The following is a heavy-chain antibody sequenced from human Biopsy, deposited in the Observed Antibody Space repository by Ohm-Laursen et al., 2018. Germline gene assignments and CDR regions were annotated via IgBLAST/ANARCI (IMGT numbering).Heavy chain of an antibody. D-gene: IGHD4-11*01. CDR1: GGSFSGYY. Sequence: SDTLSLTWTVSGGSFSGYYWSWIRQPPGKGLEWIGHIYYSVMTNYNPSLQSRVSISVDTSRNQVSLTLSSVTAADTAVYCCARDSGILNYGNFKYYHYYGMDVWGQGTKVTVSS. V-gene: IGHV4-59*01. J-gene: IGHJ6*02. CDR2: IYYSVMT. CDR3: ARDSGILNYGNFKYYHYYGMDV.